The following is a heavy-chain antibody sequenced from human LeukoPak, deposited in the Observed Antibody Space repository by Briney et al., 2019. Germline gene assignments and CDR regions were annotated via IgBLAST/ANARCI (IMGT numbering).Heavy chain of an antibody. D-gene: IGHD3-22*01. J-gene: IGHJ4*02. CDR2: ISAYNGNT. CDR3: AREQYYYDSSGYYGH. Sequence: ASVKVSCKASGYTFTSYGISWVRQAPGQGLEWMGWISAYNGNTNYAQKLQGRVTMTTDTSTSTAYMELRSLRSDDTAVYYCAREQYYYDSSGYYGHWGQGTLVTVSS. V-gene: IGHV1-18*01. CDR1: GYTFTSYG.